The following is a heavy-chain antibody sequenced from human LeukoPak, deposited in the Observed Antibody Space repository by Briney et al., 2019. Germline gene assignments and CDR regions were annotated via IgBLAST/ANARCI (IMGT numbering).Heavy chain of an antibody. J-gene: IGHJ4*02. D-gene: IGHD3-10*01. V-gene: IGHV5-10-1*01. CDR2: FDPSDSYT. Sequence: GGSLRIPFKGSGYSFTSYWDSWVRQMPGKGLEGMGRFDPSDSYTNYSPSFQGDVNISADKSISTAYLQWSSLKASATAMSYCARTYYGSGSLESNWGQGTLVTVSS. CDR1: GYSFTSYW. CDR3: ARTYYGSGSLESN.